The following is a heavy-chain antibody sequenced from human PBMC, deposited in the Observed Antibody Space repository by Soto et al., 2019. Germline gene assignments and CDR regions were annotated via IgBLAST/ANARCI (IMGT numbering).Heavy chain of an antibody. Sequence: ASVKVSCKASGYTFTGYYMHWVRQAPGQGLEWMGWINPNSGGTNYAQKFQGWVTMTRDTSISTAYMELSRLRSDDTAVYYCARDGYSSSWYRGLGMDVWGQGTTVNVSS. J-gene: IGHJ6*01. V-gene: IGHV1-2*04. CDR2: INPNSGGT. CDR3: ARDGYSSSWYRGLGMDV. CDR1: GYTFTGYY. D-gene: IGHD6-13*01.